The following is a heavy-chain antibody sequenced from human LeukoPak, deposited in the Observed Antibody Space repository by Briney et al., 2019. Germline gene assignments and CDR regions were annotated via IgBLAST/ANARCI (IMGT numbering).Heavy chain of an antibody. D-gene: IGHD5-18*01. V-gene: IGHV3-30*02. CDR2: IRYDGSNK. J-gene: IGHJ6*03. CDR3: ARVGYSYGPYYYYYMDV. Sequence: PGGSLRLSCAASGFTFSSYGMHWVRQAPGKGLEWVAFIRYDGSNKYYADSVKGRFTISRDNSKNTLYLQMNSLRAEDTAVYYCARVGYSYGPYYYYYMDVWGKGTTVTVSS. CDR1: GFTFSSYG.